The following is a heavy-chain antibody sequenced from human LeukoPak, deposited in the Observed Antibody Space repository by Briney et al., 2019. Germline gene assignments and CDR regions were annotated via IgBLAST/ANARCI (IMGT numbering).Heavy chain of an antibody. CDR2: THTSGST. CDR3: ARLGVTMVRGVLNWFDP. J-gene: IGHJ5*02. V-gene: IGHV4-4*07. CDR1: GVSISSYY. D-gene: IGHD3-10*01. Sequence: SETLSLTCTVSGVSISSYYWSWIRQPAGKGLEWMGRTHTSGSTYYNPSLKSRVTISVDTSKNQFSLKLTSVTAADTAVYYCARLGVTMVRGVLNWFDPWGQGTLVTVSS.